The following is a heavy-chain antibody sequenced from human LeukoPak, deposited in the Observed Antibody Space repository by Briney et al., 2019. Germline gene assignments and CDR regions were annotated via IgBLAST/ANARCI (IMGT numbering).Heavy chain of an antibody. CDR3: ARDCRLNCARQPGFDS. CDR2: INSDGSSI. CDR1: GFTFSSHW. D-gene: IGHD1-1*01. Sequence: GGSLRLSCAASGFTFSSHWMHWVRQAPGKGLVWVSRINSDGSSISYADSVKGRFTISRDNAKNTLYLQMNSLRDEDTAVYYCARDCRLNCARQPGFDSWGQGTLVTVSS. V-gene: IGHV3-74*01. J-gene: IGHJ5*01.